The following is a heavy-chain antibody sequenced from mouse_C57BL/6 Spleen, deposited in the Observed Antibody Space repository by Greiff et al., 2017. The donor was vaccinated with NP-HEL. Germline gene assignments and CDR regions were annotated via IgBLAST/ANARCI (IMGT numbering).Heavy chain of an antibody. CDR2: IDPETGGT. D-gene: IGHD2-3*01. J-gene: IGHJ3*01. V-gene: IGHV1-15*01. CDR1: GYTFTDYE. CDR3: TRSGDGYYVAWFAY. Sequence: QVQLQQSGAELVRPGASVTLSCKALGYTFTDYEMHWVKQTPVHGLEWIGAIDPETGGTAYNQKFKGKAILTADKSSSTAYMELRSLTSEDSAVYYCTRSGDGYYVAWFAYWGQGTLVTVSA.